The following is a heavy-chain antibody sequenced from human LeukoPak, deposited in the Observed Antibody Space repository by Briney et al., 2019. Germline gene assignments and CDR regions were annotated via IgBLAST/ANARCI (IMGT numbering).Heavy chain of an antibody. Sequence: GASVKVSCKASGSIFAGHFRHWMRQAPGQGLEWMGWVSPTDGSTRYAQNFQGRVTMTRDPSISTAYMELSELGSDDTAVYYSAVSVQAAAIPAFDYWGQGALVIVSS. CDR2: VSPTDGST. J-gene: IGHJ4*02. V-gene: IGHV1-2*02. D-gene: IGHD6-25*01. CDR3: AVSVQAAAIPAFDY. CDR1: GSIFAGHF.